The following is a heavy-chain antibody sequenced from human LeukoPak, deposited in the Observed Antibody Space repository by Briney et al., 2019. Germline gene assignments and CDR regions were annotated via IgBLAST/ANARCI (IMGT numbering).Heavy chain of an antibody. V-gene: IGHV3-23*01. J-gene: IGHJ4*02. CDR2: ISGSGGST. CDR3: AKDRSGYDYYGQFYFDY. D-gene: IGHD5-12*01. Sequence: PGGSLTPSCAASGFTFSSYAMSWVRQAPGKGLEWVSGISGSGGSTYYADSVKGRFTISRDNSKNTLYLQMSSLRVEDTAIYYCAKDRSGYDYYGQFYFDYWGQGTLVTVSS. CDR1: GFTFSSYA.